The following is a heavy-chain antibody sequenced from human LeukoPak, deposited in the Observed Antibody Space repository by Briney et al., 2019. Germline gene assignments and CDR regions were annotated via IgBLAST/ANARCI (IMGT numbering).Heavy chain of an antibody. D-gene: IGHD6-19*01. V-gene: IGHV1-46*02. CDR3: ARQGTYSSAIGMGY. J-gene: IGHJ4*02. Sequence: ASVKVSCKASGYIFNNHYMYWVRQAPGQGLVWMGVINPSGGSTSYAQKFQGRVTMTRDTSTRTVYMEVNSLRSEDTAVYYCARQGTYSSAIGMGYWGQGTLVTVSS. CDR1: GYIFNNHY. CDR2: INPSGGST.